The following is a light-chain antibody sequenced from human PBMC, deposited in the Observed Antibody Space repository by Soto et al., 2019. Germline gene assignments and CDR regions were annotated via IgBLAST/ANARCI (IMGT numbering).Light chain of an antibody. CDR3: AGWDGSMSGWV. J-gene: IGLJ3*02. CDR2: RDN. V-gene: IGLV1-47*01. Sequence: QSVLTQPPSASGTPGQRVTIPCSGSSSNFGNNYVYWYQQFPGTAPKLLIYRDNQRPSGVPDRFSGSKSGTSASLAISGLRSEDESDYYCAGWDGSMSGWVSGRGTNVTVL. CDR1: SSNFGNNY.